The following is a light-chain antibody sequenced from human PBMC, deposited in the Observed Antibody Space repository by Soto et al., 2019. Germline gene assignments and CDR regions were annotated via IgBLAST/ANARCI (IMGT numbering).Light chain of an antibody. CDR1: GSDVGSYNL. CDR3: CSYAGSSTSGYV. V-gene: IGLV2-23*01. Sequence: QSVLTQPASVSGSPGQSITISCTGTGSDVGSYNLVSWYQQHPGKAPKLMIYEGSKRPSGVSNRFSGSKSGNTASLTISGLQAEDEADYYCCSYAGSSTSGYVFGTGTKVTV. J-gene: IGLJ1*01. CDR2: EGS.